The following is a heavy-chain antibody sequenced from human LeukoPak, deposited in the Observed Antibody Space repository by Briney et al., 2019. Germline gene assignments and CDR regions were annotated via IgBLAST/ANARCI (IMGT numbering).Heavy chain of an antibody. D-gene: IGHD1-26*01. CDR3: ACSGSYYGFMDY. V-gene: IGHV1-69*05. CDR2: IIPIFGTA. Sequence: ASVKVSCKASGGTFSSYAISWVRQAPGQGLEWMGGIIPIFGTANYAQKLQGRVTITTDESTSTAYMELSSLRSEDTAVYYCACSGSYYGFMDYWGQGTLVTVSS. CDR1: GGTFSSYA. J-gene: IGHJ4*02.